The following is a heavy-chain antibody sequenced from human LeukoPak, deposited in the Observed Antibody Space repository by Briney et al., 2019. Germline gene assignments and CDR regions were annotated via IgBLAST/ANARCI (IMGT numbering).Heavy chain of an antibody. J-gene: IGHJ3*01. CDR3: AKDPNGDYIGAFDF. D-gene: IGHD4-17*01. CDR1: AFSFSKFA. Sequence: GGSLRLSCAASAFSFSKFALVWVRQAPGKGLEWVSAITANGGYTLYADAVKGRFTVSRDNSKNTLYLQINSLRPEDTAMYYCAKDPNGDYIGAFDFWGQGTMVTVSS. V-gene: IGHV3-23*01. CDR2: ITANGGYT.